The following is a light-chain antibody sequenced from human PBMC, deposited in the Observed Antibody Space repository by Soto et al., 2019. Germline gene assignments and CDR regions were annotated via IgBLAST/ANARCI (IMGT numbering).Light chain of an antibody. CDR3: NSYSSDITPYV. V-gene: IGLV2-14*01. CDR1: TSDVGGHNS. Sequence: QSVLTQPASVSGSPGQSITIPCTGTTSDVGGHNSVSWFQQHPGKAPKLIIYQVSSRPSDISNRFSGSKSGNTASLTISGLQAEDEADYYCNSYSSDITPYVFGTGTKVTVL. J-gene: IGLJ1*01. CDR2: QVS.